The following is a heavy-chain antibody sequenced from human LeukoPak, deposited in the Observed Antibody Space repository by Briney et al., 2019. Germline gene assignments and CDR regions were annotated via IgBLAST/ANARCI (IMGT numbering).Heavy chain of an antibody. V-gene: IGHV1-8*01. CDR1: GYTFTSYD. CDR3: ARGEVAGTEGNFQH. D-gene: IGHD6-19*01. Sequence: ASVKVSCKASGYTFTSYDINWVRQATGQGLEWMGWMNPNSGNTGYAQKFQGRVTMTRDTSISTAYMELSRLRSDDTAVYYCARGEVAGTEGNFQHWGQGTLVTVSS. CDR2: MNPNSGNT. J-gene: IGHJ1*01.